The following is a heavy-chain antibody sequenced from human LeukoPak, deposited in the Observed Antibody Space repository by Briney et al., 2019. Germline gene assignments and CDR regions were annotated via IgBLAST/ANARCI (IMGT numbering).Heavy chain of an antibody. D-gene: IGHD3-16*01. J-gene: IGHJ4*02. CDR2: IYYSGST. Sequence: SETLSLTYTVSVASITIYYWSWTRQPPGKGLEWIGYIYYSGSTNYNPSLKSRVTISVDTSKSQFSLKLSSVTAADTAVYYCAIVGDDPAGCFFWGQGTLVTVSS. CDR3: AIVGDDPAGCFF. V-gene: IGHV4-59*01. CDR1: VASITIYY.